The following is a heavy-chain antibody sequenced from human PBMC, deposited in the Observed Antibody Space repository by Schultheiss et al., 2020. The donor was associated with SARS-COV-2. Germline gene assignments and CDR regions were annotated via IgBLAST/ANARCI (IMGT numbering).Heavy chain of an antibody. Sequence: SETLSLTCAVYGGSISSYYWSWIRQPAGKGLEWIGRIYTSGSTYYNPSLKSRVTISVDTSKNQFSLKLSSVTAADTAVYYCARLIYYDSSALFDYWGQGTLVTVSS. CDR2: IYTSGST. CDR1: GGSISSYY. V-gene: IGHV4-59*10. CDR3: ARLIYYDSSALFDY. J-gene: IGHJ4*02. D-gene: IGHD3-22*01.